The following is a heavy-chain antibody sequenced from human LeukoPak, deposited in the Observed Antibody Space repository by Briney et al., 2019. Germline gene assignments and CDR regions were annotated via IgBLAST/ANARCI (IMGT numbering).Heavy chain of an antibody. CDR1: GGSISNYY. D-gene: IGHD1-26*01. J-gene: IGHJ5*02. CDR2: IYYSGST. CDR3: ARDDRVSGTFLRWFDP. Sequence: SETLSLTCTVSGGSISNYYWSWIRQPPGKGLEWIGYIYYSGSTNYNPSLKSRVTMSVDTSKSQFSLNLSSVTAADTAVYYCARDDRVSGTFLRWFDPWGQGTLVTVSS. V-gene: IGHV4-59*12.